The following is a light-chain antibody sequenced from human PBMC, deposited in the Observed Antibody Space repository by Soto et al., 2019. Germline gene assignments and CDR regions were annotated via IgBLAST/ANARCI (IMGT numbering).Light chain of an antibody. CDR2: DAS. CDR1: QSVSSN. J-gene: IGKJ5*01. V-gene: IGKV3-11*01. Sequence: EIVMTQSPATLSVSPGERATLSCRASQSVSSNLAWYQQKPGQAPRLLIYDASNRATGIPARFSGSGSGTDFTLTISSLEPEDFAVYYCQQRSNWLFTFGQGTRLEI. CDR3: QQRSNWLFT.